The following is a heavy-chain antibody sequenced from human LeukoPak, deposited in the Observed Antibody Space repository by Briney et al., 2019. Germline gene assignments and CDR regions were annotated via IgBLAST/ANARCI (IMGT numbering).Heavy chain of an antibody. J-gene: IGHJ3*02. CDR1: GFTFSSYG. D-gene: IGHD3-9*01. CDR3: AKGAITIFLSDAFDI. V-gene: IGHV3-30*18. Sequence: GGSLRLSCAASGFTFSSYGMHWVRQAPGKGLEWVAVISYDGSNKYYADSVKGRFTISRDNSKNTLYLQMNSLRAEDTAVYYCAKGAITIFLSDAFDIWGQGTMVTVSS. CDR2: ISYDGSNK.